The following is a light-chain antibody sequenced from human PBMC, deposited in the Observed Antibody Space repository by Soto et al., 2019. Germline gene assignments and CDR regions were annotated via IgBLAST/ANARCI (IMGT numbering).Light chain of an antibody. CDR1: QSVSSNN. CDR3: QQYGRSPFT. V-gene: IGKV3-20*01. CDR2: GAS. J-gene: IGKJ3*01. Sequence: EIVLTQSPGTLSLSPGERATLSCRASQSVSSNNLAWYQQRPGQAPRVVIYGASTRATGIPERFSGSGSGTDFTLTISRLEPEDFAVYYWQQYGRSPFTFGRGTKVDIK.